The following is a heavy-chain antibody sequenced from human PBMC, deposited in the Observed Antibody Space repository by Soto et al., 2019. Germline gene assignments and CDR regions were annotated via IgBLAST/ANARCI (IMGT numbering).Heavy chain of an antibody. V-gene: IGHV1-2*04. CDR1: GYTFTGYY. D-gene: IGHD2-15*01. Sequence: ASVKVSCKASGYTFTGYYMHWVRQAPGQGLEWMGWINPNSGGTNYAQKFQGWVTMTRDTSISTAYMELSRLRSDDTAVYYCARGTPGGYCSGGSCPRPYYMDVWGKGTTVIVSS. CDR3: ARGTPGGYCSGGSCPRPYYMDV. CDR2: INPNSGGT. J-gene: IGHJ6*03.